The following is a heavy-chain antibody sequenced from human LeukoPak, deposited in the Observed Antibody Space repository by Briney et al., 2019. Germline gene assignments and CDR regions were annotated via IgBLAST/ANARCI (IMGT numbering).Heavy chain of an antibody. J-gene: IGHJ4*02. V-gene: IGHV3-64*01. D-gene: IGHD6-19*01. Sequence: GGSLRLSCAASGFTFSSYAMHWVRQAPGKGLEYVSAISSNGGSTYYVNSVKGRFTISRDNSKNTLYLQMGSLRAEDMAVYYCARGPPRIAVAGSPLCYWGQGTLATVSS. CDR3: ARGPPRIAVAGSPLCY. CDR2: ISSNGGST. CDR1: GFTFSSYA.